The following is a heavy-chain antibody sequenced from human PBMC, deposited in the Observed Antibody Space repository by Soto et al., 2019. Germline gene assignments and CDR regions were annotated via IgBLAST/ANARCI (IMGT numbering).Heavy chain of an antibody. J-gene: IGHJ4*02. D-gene: IGHD6-6*01. Sequence: QLQLQESGSGLVKPSQTLSLTCAVSGGSISSGGYSWSWIRQPPGKGLEWIGYIYHSGSTYYNPSLKSRVTISVDRSKIQFSLKLSSVTAAYTAVYYCARARSSSTLDYWGQGTLVTVSS. CDR2: IYHSGST. CDR1: GGSISSGGYS. V-gene: IGHV4-30-2*01. CDR3: ARARSSSTLDY.